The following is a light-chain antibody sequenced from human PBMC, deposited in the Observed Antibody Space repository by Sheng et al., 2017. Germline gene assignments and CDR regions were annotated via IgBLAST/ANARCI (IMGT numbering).Light chain of an antibody. J-gene: IGKJ2*01. CDR2: AAS. Sequence: DIQMTQSPSSLSASVGRQSHHHLPGKSEQSQLFKLVSAEPGKAPKLLIYAASTLHSGVPXRFSGSGSGTDFTLTITSLQPEDFATYYCQQSYSIPHTFGQGTKLEIK. V-gene: IGKV1-39*01. CDR1: EQSQL. CDR3: QQSYSIPHT.